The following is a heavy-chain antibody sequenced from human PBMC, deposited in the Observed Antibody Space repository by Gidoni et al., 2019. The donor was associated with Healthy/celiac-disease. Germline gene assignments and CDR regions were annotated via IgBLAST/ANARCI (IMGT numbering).Heavy chain of an antibody. CDR2: ISYDGSNK. Sequence: QVQLVESGGGVVQPGRSLRLSCAASGFTFSSYAMHWVRQAPGKGLEWVAVISYDGSNKYYADSVKGRFTISRDNSKNTLYLQMNSLRAEDTAVYYCARDLDSSIWGGFDIWGQGTMVTVSS. J-gene: IGHJ3*02. D-gene: IGHD6-13*01. CDR3: ARDLDSSIWGGFDI. CDR1: GFTFSSYA. V-gene: IGHV3-30-3*01.